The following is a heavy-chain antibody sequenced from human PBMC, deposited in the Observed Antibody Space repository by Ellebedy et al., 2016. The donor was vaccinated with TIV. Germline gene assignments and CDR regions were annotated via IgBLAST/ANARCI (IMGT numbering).Heavy chain of an antibody. CDR1: GYTFTGYY. D-gene: IGHD1-26*01. J-gene: IGHJ4*02. Sequence: ASVKVSXXASGYTFTGYYMHWVRQAPGQGLEWMGWINPNSGGTNYAQKFQGRVTMTRDTSISTAYMELSRLRSDDTAVYYCVRSYWLDYWGQGTLVTVSS. CDR2: INPNSGGT. CDR3: VRSYWLDY. V-gene: IGHV1-2*02.